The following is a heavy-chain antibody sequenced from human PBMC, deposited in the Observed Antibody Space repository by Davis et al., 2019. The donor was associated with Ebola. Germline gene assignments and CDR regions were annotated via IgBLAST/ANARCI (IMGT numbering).Heavy chain of an antibody. CDR1: GFTFSSYA. CDR2: ISGSGGST. V-gene: IGHV3-23*01. CDR3: ARDYYDTSGYYQPWYFDL. D-gene: IGHD3-22*01. J-gene: IGHJ2*01. Sequence: GESLKISCAASGFTFSSYAMTWVRQAPGKGLEWVSAISGSGGSTYYADSVKGRFTISRDNAKNSLYLQMNSLRAEDTAVYYCARDYYDTSGYYQPWYFDLWGRGTLVTVSS.